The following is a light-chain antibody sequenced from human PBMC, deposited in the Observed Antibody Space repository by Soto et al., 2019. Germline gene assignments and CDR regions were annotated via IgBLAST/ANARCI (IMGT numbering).Light chain of an antibody. J-gene: IGKJ2*01. Sequence: EIVMTQSPATLSLSPGERATLSCRASQSISSELAWYQQKPGQPPRLLIYGASTRATGVPARVTGRGSGSDFPLTSSGLQSEDFAVYYCQQGHNWPLTFGQGTRLEI. CDR1: QSISSE. V-gene: IGKV3-15*01. CDR3: QQGHNWPLT. CDR2: GAS.